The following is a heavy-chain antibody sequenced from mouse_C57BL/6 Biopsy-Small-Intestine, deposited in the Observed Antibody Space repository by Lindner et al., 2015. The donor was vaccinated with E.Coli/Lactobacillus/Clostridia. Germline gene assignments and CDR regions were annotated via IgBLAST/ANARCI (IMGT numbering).Heavy chain of an antibody. D-gene: IGHD1-1*01. CDR3: ASEKFYYYDSSGGALDI. J-gene: IGHJ1*01. V-gene: IGHV1-79*01. CDR2: ISVYNGNT. Sequence: SVKVSCKASGYSQTNYGISWVRQAPGQGLEWMGWISVYNGNTNYAQKLQGRITMTTDPSTSTAYMELRSLRSDDTAVYYCASEKFYYYDSSGGALDIWGQGTRVTVSS. CDR1: GYSQTNYG.